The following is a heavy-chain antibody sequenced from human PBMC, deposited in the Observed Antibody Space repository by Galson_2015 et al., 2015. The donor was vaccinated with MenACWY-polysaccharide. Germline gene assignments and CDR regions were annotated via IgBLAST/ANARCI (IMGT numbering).Heavy chain of an antibody. V-gene: IGHV3-74*01. CDR2: INSDASST. CDR3: VGPLGRGGTGVYGMDA. CDR1: GLTFSNNW. Sequence: SLRLSCAASGLTFSNNWIHWVRQAPGKGLVWVSRINSDASSTAYADSVKGRFTISRDNAKNTLYLQMNSLRVEDTAVYYCVGPLGRGGTGVYGMDAWGQGTTVTVSS. J-gene: IGHJ6*02. D-gene: IGHD3-10*01.